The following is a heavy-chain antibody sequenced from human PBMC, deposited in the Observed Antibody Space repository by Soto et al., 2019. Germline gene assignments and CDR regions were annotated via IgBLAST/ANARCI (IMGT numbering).Heavy chain of an antibody. J-gene: IGHJ6*02. CDR3: ARDLWGYCGTDCYPLDV. D-gene: IGHD2-21*02. Sequence: QVQLQESGPGLVKPSETLSLTCTVSGGSISSYYWSWIRQPPGKGLEWIGYMYNTGSTVYNPSLKSRVTISVDTSKNQFSLKLNAVTAAVTAVYYCARDLWGYCGTDCYPLDVWGQGTTVTVSS. CDR1: GGSISSYY. V-gene: IGHV4-59*01. CDR2: MYNTGST.